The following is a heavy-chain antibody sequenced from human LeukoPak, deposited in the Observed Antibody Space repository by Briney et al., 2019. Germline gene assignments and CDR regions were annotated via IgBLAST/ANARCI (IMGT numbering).Heavy chain of an antibody. V-gene: IGHV4-30-4*01. CDR2: IFHRGGT. CDR3: ARTNTVVTLTDPGPGPAGGYYFDY. D-gene: IGHD4-23*01. Sequence: SETLSLTCTVSNDSISSGDYYWNWIRQPPGKGLEWIGYIFHRGGTSYNPSLKSRVTISVDKSKNQFSLKLSSVTAADTAVYYCARTNTVVTLTDPGPGPAGGYYFDYWGQGTLVTVSS. CDR1: NDSISSGDYY. J-gene: IGHJ4*02.